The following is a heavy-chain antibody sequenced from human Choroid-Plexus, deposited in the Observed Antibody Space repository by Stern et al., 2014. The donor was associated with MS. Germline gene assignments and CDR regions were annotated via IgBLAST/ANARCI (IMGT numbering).Heavy chain of an antibody. D-gene: IGHD2/OR15-2a*01. J-gene: IGHJ5*02. V-gene: IGHV3-30*18. Sequence: VQLVESGGGVVQPGRPLRLSCVASGFTFGRCAMRWVRQAPGKGLEWVAGVSYDGSNKYYADSVKGRFTISRDNSQNTLYMQMSSLRPEDTAVYYCAKDRQYLTYFFDHWGQGSLVTVSS. CDR2: VSYDGSNK. CDR3: AKDRQYLTYFFDH. CDR1: GFTFGRCA.